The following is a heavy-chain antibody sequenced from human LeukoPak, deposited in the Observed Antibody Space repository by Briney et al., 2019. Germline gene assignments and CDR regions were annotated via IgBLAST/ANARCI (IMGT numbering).Heavy chain of an antibody. CDR1: GFTFSSSA. J-gene: IGHJ5*02. D-gene: IGHD1-26*01. Sequence: GGSLRLSCAASGFTFSSSAIHWVRQSSGKGLEWVGQIDKKDKGYATATAYAASVKGRFTISRDDSINTAYLQMKSLKTEDTALYGCTRDSGAYNWFDPWGQGTLVTVSS. CDR3: TRDSGAYNWFDP. V-gene: IGHV3-73*01. CDR2: IDKKDKGYATAT.